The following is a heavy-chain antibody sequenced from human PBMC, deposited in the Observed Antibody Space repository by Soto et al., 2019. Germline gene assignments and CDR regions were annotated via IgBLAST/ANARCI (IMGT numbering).Heavy chain of an antibody. V-gene: IGHV3-23*01. CDR3: AKDQAYSSGYYFPGAFDI. CDR1: GFTFSSYA. Sequence: QPGGSLRLSCAASGFTFSSYAMSWVRQAPGKGLEWVSAISGSGGSTYYADSVKGRFTISRDNSKNTLYLQMNSLRAEDTAVYYCAKDQAYSSGYYFPGAFDIWGQGTMVTVSS. CDR2: ISGSGGST. J-gene: IGHJ3*02. D-gene: IGHD3-22*01.